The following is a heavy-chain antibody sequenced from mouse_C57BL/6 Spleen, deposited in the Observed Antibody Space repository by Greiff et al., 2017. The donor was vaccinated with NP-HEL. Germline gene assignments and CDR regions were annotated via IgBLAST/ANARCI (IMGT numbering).Heavy chain of an antibody. J-gene: IGHJ1*03. CDR1: GYAFTNYL. CDR3: ARRGITTVVADWYFDV. Sequence: QVQLKQSGAELVRPGTSVKVSCKASGYAFTNYLIEWVKQRPGQGLEWIGVINPGSGGTNYNEKFKGKATLTADKSSSPAYMQLSSLTSEDSAVYFCARRGITTVVADWYFDVWGTGTTVTVSS. CDR2: INPGSGGT. D-gene: IGHD1-1*01. V-gene: IGHV1-54*01.